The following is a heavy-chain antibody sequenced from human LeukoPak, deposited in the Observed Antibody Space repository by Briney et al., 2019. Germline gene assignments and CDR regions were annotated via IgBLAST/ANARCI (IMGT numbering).Heavy chain of an antibody. CDR3: SRGPYCSGGSCYFIY. CDR1: GFSLSNAW. J-gene: IGHJ4*02. D-gene: IGHD2-15*01. V-gene: IGHV3-15*01. CDR2: IKNKADGETT. Sequence: GGSLRLSCAASGFSLSNAWMSWVRQAPGKGLEWVGRIKNKADGETTDYAAPVKGRFTISRDDSKNTLYLQMNSLQTEDTAVYYCSRGPYCSGGSCYFIYWGQGTLVTVSS.